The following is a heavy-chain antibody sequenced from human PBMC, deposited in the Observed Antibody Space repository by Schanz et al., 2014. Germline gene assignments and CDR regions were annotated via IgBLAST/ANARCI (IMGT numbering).Heavy chain of an antibody. V-gene: IGHV3-30*02. CDR1: GFTFRDFG. CDR2: IEFDGIKK. Sequence: QVQLLESGGGVVQPGGSLRLSCAASGFTFRDFGLHWVRQAPGKGLEWVSFIEFDGIKKFYADSVKGRFTISRDNSKNTLYLQMNSLRAEDTAVYFCARWRVGGLNILADDYDIWGQGTEVIVSS. J-gene: IGHJ3*02. D-gene: IGHD5-12*01. CDR3: ARWRVGGLNILADDYDI.